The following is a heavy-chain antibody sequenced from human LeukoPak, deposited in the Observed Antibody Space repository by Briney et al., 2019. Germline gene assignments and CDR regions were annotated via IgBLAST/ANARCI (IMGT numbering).Heavy chain of an antibody. CDR2: ISSNGGST. Sequence: GGSLRLSCAASGFTFSSYAMHWVRQAPGKGLEYDSAISSNGGSTYYANSVKGRFTISRDNSKNTLYLQMGSLRAEDMAVYYCARDSLVSWFGEFESRNWFDPWGQGTLVTVSS. CDR1: GFTFSSYA. J-gene: IGHJ5*02. CDR3: ARDSLVSWFGEFESRNWFDP. V-gene: IGHV3-64*01. D-gene: IGHD3-10*01.